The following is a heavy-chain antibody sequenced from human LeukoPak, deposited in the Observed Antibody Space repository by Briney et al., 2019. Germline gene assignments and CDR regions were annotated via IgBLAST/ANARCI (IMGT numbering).Heavy chain of an antibody. D-gene: IGHD2-21*02. CDR1: GFTFSSYT. V-gene: IGHV3-23*01. J-gene: IGHJ4*02. CDR2: ISGDSTGT. CDR3: AKKTSYCAGDCFPYYFDY. Sequence: GGSLRLSCVASGFTFSSYTMTWVRQAPGEGLEWVSGISGDSTGTYYADSVKGRLTISRDNPKNTLFLQMNSLRVEDTAVYYCAKKTSYCAGDCFPYYFDYWGRGTLVTVSS.